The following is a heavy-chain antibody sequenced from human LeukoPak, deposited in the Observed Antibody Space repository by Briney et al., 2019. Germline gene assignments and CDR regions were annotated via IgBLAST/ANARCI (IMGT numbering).Heavy chain of an antibody. Sequence: ASVKVSCKASGYTFTDFYIHWVQQAPGKGLEWMGRVDPEDGYTIYAEKFQGRVTITADTSTDTAYLDLITLTSDATAVYYCAAPTASGSYSWGQGILVTVSS. D-gene: IGHD1-26*01. CDR1: GYTFTDFY. CDR3: AAPTASGSYS. J-gene: IGHJ4*02. CDR2: VDPEDGYT. V-gene: IGHV1-69-2*01.